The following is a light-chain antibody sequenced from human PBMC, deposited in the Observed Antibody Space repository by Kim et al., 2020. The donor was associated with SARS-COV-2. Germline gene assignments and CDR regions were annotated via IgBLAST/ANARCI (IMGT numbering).Light chain of an antibody. Sequence: SASVGDRITITCRASQSISSWLAWYQQKPGKAPKLLIYKASSLESGVPSRFSGSGSGTEFTLTISSLQPDDFATYYCQQYYSYPYTFGQGTKLEI. CDR1: QSISSW. CDR2: KAS. J-gene: IGKJ2*01. CDR3: QQYYSYPYT. V-gene: IGKV1-5*03.